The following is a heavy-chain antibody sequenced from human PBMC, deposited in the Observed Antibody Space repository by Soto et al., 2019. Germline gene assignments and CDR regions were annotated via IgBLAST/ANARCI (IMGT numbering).Heavy chain of an antibody. J-gene: IGHJ3*02. CDR1: EYTFTGYY. CDR3: AKEYYPDGSRLYGAFDI. Sequence: AAVKCSFKASEYTFTGYYMHWLRQAPLQVLECIVWINPNSGGTNYAQKFQGRVTMTRDTSISTAYMELSRLRSDDTAVYYCAKEYYPDGSRLYGAFDIWGQGPMVNVSS. CDR2: INPNSGGT. D-gene: IGHD3-22*01. V-gene: IGHV1-2*02.